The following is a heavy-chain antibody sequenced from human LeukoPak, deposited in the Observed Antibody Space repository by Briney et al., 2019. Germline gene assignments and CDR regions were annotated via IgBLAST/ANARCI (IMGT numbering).Heavy chain of an antibody. CDR2: ISSSSSYI. CDR3: ARDRDCVDAFDI. D-gene: IGHD2-21*01. J-gene: IGHJ3*02. CDR1: GFTFSSYS. Sequence: GGSLRLSCAASGFTFSSYSMNWVPQAPGGGLEWYSYISSSSSYIYYADSVKGRFTISRDNAKNSLYLQMNSLRAEDTAVYYCARDRDCVDAFDIWGQGTMVTVSS. V-gene: IGHV3-21*01.